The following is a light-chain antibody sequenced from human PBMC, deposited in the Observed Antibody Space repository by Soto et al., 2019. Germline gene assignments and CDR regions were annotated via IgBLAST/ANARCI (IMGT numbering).Light chain of an antibody. CDR1: SSDVGGYNY. CDR2: DVS. CDR3: SSYTSRSTGV. J-gene: IGLJ1*01. V-gene: IGLV2-14*01. Sequence: QSVLTQPASVSGSPGQSITISCTGTSSDVGGYNYVSWYQQHPGKATKLMIYDVSNRPSGVSNRFSGTKSGNTASLTISGLPAEDEADYYCSSYTSRSTGVFGTGTKLTVL.